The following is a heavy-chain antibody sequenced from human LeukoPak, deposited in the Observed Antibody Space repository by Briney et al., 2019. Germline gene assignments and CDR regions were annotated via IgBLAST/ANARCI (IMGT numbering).Heavy chain of an antibody. V-gene: IGHV1-69*05. CDR1: GGTFSSYA. D-gene: IGHD1-7*01. J-gene: IGHJ6*03. Sequence: SVKVSCKASGGTFSSYAISWVRQAPGQGLEWMGGIIPISGTANYAQKFQGRVTITTDESTSTAYMELSSLRSDDTAVYYCAALTGTTIYYYYYMDVWGKGTTVTVSS. CDR3: AALTGTTIYYYYYMDV. CDR2: IIPISGTA.